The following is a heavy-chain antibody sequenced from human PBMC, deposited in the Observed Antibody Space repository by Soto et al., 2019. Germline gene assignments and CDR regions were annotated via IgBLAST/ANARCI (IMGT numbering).Heavy chain of an antibody. CDR2: INEDGSDK. D-gene: IGHD3-3*01. CDR3: ARAGFWSGYYTKSYYYYYGMDV. J-gene: IGHJ6*02. Sequence: GGSLRLSCAASGFTFSRHWMSWLRQAPGKGLEWVANINEDGSDKYYVDSVKGRFTISRDNAKNTLYLQMNSLRAEDTAVYYCARAGFWSGYYTKSYYYYYGMDVWGQGTTVTVSS. CDR1: GFTFSRHW. V-gene: IGHV3-7*01.